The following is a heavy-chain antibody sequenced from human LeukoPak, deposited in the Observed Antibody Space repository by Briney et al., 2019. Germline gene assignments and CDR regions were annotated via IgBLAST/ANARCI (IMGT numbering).Heavy chain of an antibody. CDR1: GGTFSSYA. V-gene: IGHV1-69*13. Sequence: GASVKVSCKASGGTFSSYAISWVRQAPGQGLEWMGGIIPIFGTANYAQKFQGRVTITADESTSTAYMELSSLRSEDTAVYYCASYYDSSGYFDPWGQGTLVTASS. CDR2: IIPIFGTA. J-gene: IGHJ5*02. CDR3: ASYYDSSGYFDP. D-gene: IGHD3-22*01.